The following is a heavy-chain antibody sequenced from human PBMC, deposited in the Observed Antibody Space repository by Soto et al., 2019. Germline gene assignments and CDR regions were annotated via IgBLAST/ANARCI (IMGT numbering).Heavy chain of an antibody. J-gene: IGHJ3*02. CDR3: ARLNYYDSSGYYPANAFDI. CDR2: ISAYNGNT. CDR1: GYTFTSYG. V-gene: IGHV1-18*01. Sequence: QVQLVQSGAEVKKPGASVKVSCKASGYTFTSYGISWVRQAPGQGLEWMGWISAYNGNTNYAQKLQGRVTMTTDTSTSTAYMELRSLRSDDTAVYYCARLNYYDSSGYYPANAFDIWGQGTMVTVSS. D-gene: IGHD3-22*01.